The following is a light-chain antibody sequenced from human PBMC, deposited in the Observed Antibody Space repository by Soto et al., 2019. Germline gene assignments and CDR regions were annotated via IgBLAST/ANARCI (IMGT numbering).Light chain of an antibody. V-gene: IGKV3D-15*01. CDR1: QSVSSN. J-gene: IGKJ2*01. Sequence: EIVMTQSPATLSVSPGERATLSCRASQSVSSNLAWYQQKPGQAPRLLIYGASTRATGIPARFSGSGSGTEFPLTISSLQSEDFAVYYCQQYNNWPPKIKQMYTFGQGTKLEIK. CDR3: QQYNNWPPKIKQMYT. CDR2: GAS.